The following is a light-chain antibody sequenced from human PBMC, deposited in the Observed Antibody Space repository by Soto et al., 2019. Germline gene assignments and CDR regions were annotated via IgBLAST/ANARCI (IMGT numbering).Light chain of an antibody. CDR3: QQYYSYPRT. Sequence: AIRMTQCPCSFSASTGDRVTITCRASQGISSYLAWYQQKPGKAPKLPIYAASTLQCGVPSRFSGSGSGTYFTLTSSCLQSEDFATYYCQQYYSYPRTFDQGTKVEIK. CDR2: AAS. J-gene: IGKJ1*01. CDR1: QGISSY. V-gene: IGKV1-8*01.